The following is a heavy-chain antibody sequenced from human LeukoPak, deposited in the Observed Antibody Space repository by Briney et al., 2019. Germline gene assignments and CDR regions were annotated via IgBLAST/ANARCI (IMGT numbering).Heavy chain of an antibody. CDR2: ISHTGTTM. CDR1: GFTFSDHY. V-gene: IGHV3-11*04. CDR3: AKNSYLDY. Sequence: GGSLRLSCAASGFTFSDHYMSWIRQAPGKGLEWVSYISHTGTTMYYADSVKGRFTISRDNSKNTLYLQMNSLRAEDTAVYYCAKNSYLDYWGQGTLVTVSS. D-gene: IGHD2/OR15-2a*01. J-gene: IGHJ4*02.